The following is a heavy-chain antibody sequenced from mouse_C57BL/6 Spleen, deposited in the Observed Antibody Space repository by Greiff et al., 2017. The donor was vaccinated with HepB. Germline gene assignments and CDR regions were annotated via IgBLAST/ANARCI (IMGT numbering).Heavy chain of an antibody. D-gene: IGHD1-1*01. J-gene: IGHJ2*01. V-gene: IGHV1-81*01. CDR2: IYPRSGNT. Sequence: VQVVESGAELARPGASVKLSCKASGYTFTSYGISWVKQRTGQGLEWIGEIYPRSGNTYYNEKFKGKATLTADKSSSTAYMELRSLTSEDSAVYFCARLRTTVVATDYWGQGTTPTVSS. CDR1: GYTFTSYG. CDR3: ARLRTTVVATDY.